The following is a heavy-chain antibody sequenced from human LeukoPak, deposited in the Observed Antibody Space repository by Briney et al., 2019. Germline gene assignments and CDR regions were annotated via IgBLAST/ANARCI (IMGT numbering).Heavy chain of an antibody. CDR2: INHSGST. D-gene: IGHD4-23*01. CDR1: GGSFSGYY. J-gene: IGHJ4*02. V-gene: IGHV4-34*01. Sequence: SETLSLTCAVYGGSFSGYYWSWIRQPPGKGLEWIGEINHSGSTNYNPSLKSRVTMSVDTSKNQFSLKLSSVTAADTAVYYCARGATVVPIRHPYYFDYWGQGTLVTVSS. CDR3: ARGATVVPIRHPYYFDY.